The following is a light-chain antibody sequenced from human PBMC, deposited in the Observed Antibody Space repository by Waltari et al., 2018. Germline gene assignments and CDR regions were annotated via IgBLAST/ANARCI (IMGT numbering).Light chain of an antibody. V-gene: IGKV1-5*03. J-gene: IGKJ3*01. CDR3: QQYNTYVT. CDR2: KAS. Sequence: DIQMTQSPSTLSASVGYRVTIPCRASQSISTWLAWYQQKPGKAPNLLIYKASSLESGVPSRFSGSGSGTEFTLTISSLQPDDFATFYCQQYNTYVTFGPGTKVDIK. CDR1: QSISTW.